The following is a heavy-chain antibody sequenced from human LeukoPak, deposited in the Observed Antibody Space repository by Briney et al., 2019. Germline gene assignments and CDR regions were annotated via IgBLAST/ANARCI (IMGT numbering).Heavy chain of an antibody. V-gene: IGHV3-23*01. Sequence: PGGSLRLSCAASGFTFSSYAMSWVRQAPGKGLEWVSAISGSGGSTYYADSVKGRLTISRDNSKNTLYLQMNSLRAEDTAAYYCAKDYYDSSGYFSNDFDYWGQGTLVTVSS. CDR3: AKDYYDSSGYFSNDFDY. CDR1: GFTFSSYA. J-gene: IGHJ4*02. CDR2: ISGSGGST. D-gene: IGHD3-22*01.